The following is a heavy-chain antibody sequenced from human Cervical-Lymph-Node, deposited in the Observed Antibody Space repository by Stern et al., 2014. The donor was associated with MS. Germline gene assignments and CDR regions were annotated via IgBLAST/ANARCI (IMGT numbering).Heavy chain of an antibody. CDR3: ATWGTGNSPPLFY. CDR2: INTKTGNP. CDR1: GYNVTTYA. V-gene: IGHV7-4-1*02. D-gene: IGHD3-16*01. Sequence: DQLVESWSELRKPGASVKVSCKASGYNVTTYAMNWVRQAPGQGLEWMGWINTKTGNPTFAQGFTGRFVFSLDTSINTAYLQITSLKAEDSAVYYCATWGTGNSPPLFYWGQGTLVTVSS. J-gene: IGHJ4*02.